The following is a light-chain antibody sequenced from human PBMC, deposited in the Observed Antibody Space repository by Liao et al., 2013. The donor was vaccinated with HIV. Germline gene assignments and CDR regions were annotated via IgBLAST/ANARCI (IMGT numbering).Light chain of an antibody. CDR1: QLGDTY. CDR3: QAWDTKTVV. Sequence: SYELTQPPSVSVSPGQTANLTCSEDQLGDTYASWYQQKAGQSPERFSGSSSGNTATLTISGTQPMDEADYYCQAWDTKTVVFGGGTKLTVL. V-gene: IGLV3-1*01. J-gene: IGLJ2*01.